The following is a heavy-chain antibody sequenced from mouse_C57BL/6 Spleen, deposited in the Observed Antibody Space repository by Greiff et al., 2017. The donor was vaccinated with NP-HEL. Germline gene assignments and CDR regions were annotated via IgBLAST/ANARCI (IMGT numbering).Heavy chain of an antibody. D-gene: IGHD2-5*01. V-gene: IGHV1-26*01. J-gene: IGHJ3*01. CDR1: GYTFTDYY. CDR3: AGEGSNSFAY. Sequence: EVQLQQSGPELVKPGASVKISCKASGYTFTDYYMNWVKQSHGKSLEWIGDINPNNGGTSYNQKFKGKATLTVDKSSSTAYMELRSLTSEDSAVYYCAGEGSNSFAYWGQGTLVTVSA. CDR2: INPNNGGT.